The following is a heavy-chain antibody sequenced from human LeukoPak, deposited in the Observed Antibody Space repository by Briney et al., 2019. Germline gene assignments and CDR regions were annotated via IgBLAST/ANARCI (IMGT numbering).Heavy chain of an antibody. CDR3: ARGSGSYSPYPLFDY. V-gene: IGHV4-59*01. CDR1: GGSISSYY. D-gene: IGHD1-26*01. Sequence: SETLSLTCTGSGGSISSYYWSWIRQPPGKGLEWIGYIYYSGSTNYNPSLKSRVTISVDTSKNQFSLKLSSVTAADTAVYYCARGSGSYSPYPLFDYWGQGTLVTVSS. CDR2: IYYSGST. J-gene: IGHJ4*02.